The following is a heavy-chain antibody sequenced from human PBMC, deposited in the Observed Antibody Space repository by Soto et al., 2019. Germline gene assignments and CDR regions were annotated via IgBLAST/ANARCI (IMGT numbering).Heavy chain of an antibody. CDR3: ARRAETNGWNGFGADKYYFDF. CDR1: GYTFTSYD. CDR2: MNPNTGNS. D-gene: IGHD1-1*01. Sequence: PRPPVKVSCKASGYTFTSYDIYWVRQATGQGLEWMGWMNPNTGNSGYAQKFQGRVTMTSDTSISTAHMELSSLRSEDTAVYYCARRAETNGWNGFGADKYYFDFWGQGTLVTVSS. V-gene: IGHV1-8*01. J-gene: IGHJ4*02.